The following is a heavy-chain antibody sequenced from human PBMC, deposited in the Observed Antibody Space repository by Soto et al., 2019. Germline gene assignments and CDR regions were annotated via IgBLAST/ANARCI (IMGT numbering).Heavy chain of an antibody. D-gene: IGHD6-13*01. V-gene: IGHV4-39*01. CDR2: INDSGST. Sequence: KTSETLSLTCTVSDGSINNYLYYWAWIRQPPGRGLEWIGYINDSGSTYYNPSLKSRVTMSVDTSKNQFSLRLSSVTAADTALYYCARREATAGISPWFDPWGQGTLVTVSS. J-gene: IGHJ5*02. CDR1: DGSINNYLYY. CDR3: ARREATAGISPWFDP.